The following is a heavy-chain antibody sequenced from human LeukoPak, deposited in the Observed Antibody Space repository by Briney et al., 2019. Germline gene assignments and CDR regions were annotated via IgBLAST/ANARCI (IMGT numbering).Heavy chain of an antibody. J-gene: IGHJ6*02. CDR1: GYTFTSYY. CDR3: AETSTHCSGVTCYFHESYGMDV. D-gene: IGHD2-15*01. CDR2: INPSGGGT. V-gene: IGHV1-46*01. Sequence: ASVKVSCKASGYTFTSYYMHWVRHAPGQGLGWMGIINPSGGGTSYAQKFQGGVTMTRDTSTSTVYMGLRSWRSQDTDVYYFAETSTHCSGVTCYFHESYGMDVWSQGTTVTVSS.